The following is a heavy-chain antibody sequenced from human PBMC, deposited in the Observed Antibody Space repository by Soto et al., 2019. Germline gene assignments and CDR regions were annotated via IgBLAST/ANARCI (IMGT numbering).Heavy chain of an antibody. CDR2: IWYDGSHK. J-gene: IGHJ4*02. CDR3: ARDRGPFVDTARAAY. Sequence: ESGGGVVQPGRSLRLSCPASGFTFSDFGMHWVRQAPGKGREWVALIWYDGSHKYYSDSVKGRFSISRDDSENRLNLQMNSLRVEDTAVYYCARDRGPFVDTARAAYWGQGALVTVSS. D-gene: IGHD5-18*01. V-gene: IGHV3-33*01. CDR1: GFTFSDFG.